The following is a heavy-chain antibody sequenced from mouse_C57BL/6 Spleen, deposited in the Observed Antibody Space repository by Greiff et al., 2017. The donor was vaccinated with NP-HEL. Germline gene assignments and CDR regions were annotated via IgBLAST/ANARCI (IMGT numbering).Heavy chain of an antibody. CDR3: ARATTVVAPMDY. V-gene: IGHV1-81*01. Sequence: VQLQQSGAELARPGASVKLSCKASGYTFTSYGISWVKQRTGQGLEWIGEIYPRSGNTYYNEKFKGKATLTADKSSSSAYMELSSLTSEDSAVYVCARATTVVAPMDYWGQGTSVTVSS. CDR2: IYPRSGNT. CDR1: GYTFTSYG. D-gene: IGHD1-1*01. J-gene: IGHJ4*01.